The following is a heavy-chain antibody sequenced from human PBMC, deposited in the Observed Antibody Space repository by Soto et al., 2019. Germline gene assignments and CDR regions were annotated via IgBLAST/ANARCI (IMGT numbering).Heavy chain of an antibody. Sequence: QVRLVQSGAEVKKPGASVKVSCKASGYNFTNYGINWVRQAPGQGLEWMGWISADNDNTNYAQKVQGRVTMTTDTPTSTAYMGLRSLRSDDTAVYYCARDTDGSGRNNWFDPWGQGTLVTVSS. V-gene: IGHV1-18*01. CDR1: GYNFTNYG. J-gene: IGHJ5*02. D-gene: IGHD3-10*01. CDR2: ISADNDNT. CDR3: ARDTDGSGRNNWFDP.